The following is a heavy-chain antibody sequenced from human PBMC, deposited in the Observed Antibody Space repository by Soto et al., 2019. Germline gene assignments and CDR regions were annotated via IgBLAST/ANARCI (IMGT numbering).Heavy chain of an antibody. CDR3: ARVPYSRGWYSRYYYYGMDV. CDR1: GGTMSSGDYY. V-gene: IGHV4-30-4*01. D-gene: IGHD6-19*01. CDR2: IYYSGNT. Sequence: SETLSLTCTVSGGTMSSGDYYWSWIRQPPGKGLEWTVYIYYSGNTYYNPSLNSRATISVNTSKNQYSQKQSSVTAADTAVYYYARVPYSRGWYSRYYYYGMDVWGQGTTVTVSS. J-gene: IGHJ6*02.